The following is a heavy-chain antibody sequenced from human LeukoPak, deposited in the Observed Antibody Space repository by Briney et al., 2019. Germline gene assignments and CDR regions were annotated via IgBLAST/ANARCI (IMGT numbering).Heavy chain of an antibody. V-gene: IGHV1-46*01. CDR2: INPSGGST. Sequence: ASVKVSCKASGYTFTSYYMHWVRQAPGQGLEWMGIINPSGGSTSYAQKFQGRVTMTSDTSTSTVYMQLSSLRSEDTAVNYCARNYYDSSGYYSGLDYWGQGTLVTVSS. CDR3: ARNYYDSSGYYSGLDY. D-gene: IGHD3-22*01. CDR1: GYTFTSYY. J-gene: IGHJ4*02.